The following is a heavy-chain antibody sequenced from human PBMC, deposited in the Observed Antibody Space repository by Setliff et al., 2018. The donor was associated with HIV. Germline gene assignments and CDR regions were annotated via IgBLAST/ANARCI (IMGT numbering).Heavy chain of an antibody. CDR3: ARGKRGGSTWSYYFDY. CDR1: GGSISCMTYY. Sequence: SETLSLTCTVSGGSISCMTYYWGWIRQHPGRGLEWIGYIYYTGSSYFTPSLKSRITISVDTSKNQFSLKLSSLTAADTAVYFCARGKRGGSTWSYYFDYWGQGKLVTVSS. D-gene: IGHD6-13*01. V-gene: IGHV4-39*07. CDR2: IYYTGSS. J-gene: IGHJ4*02.